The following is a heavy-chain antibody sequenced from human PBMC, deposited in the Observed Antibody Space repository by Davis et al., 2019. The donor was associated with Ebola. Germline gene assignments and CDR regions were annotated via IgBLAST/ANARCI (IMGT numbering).Heavy chain of an antibody. J-gene: IGHJ4*02. Sequence: GESLKISCAAPGFTLSSYEMNRVRQAPGKGLEWVSYISSSGSTIYYADSVKGRFTISRDNAKNSLYLQMNSLRAEDTAVYYCASDYPHDHAWGQGTLVTVSS. CDR2: ISSSGSTI. V-gene: IGHV3-48*03. D-gene: IGHD1-1*01. CDR3: ASDYPHDHA. CDR1: GFTLSSYE.